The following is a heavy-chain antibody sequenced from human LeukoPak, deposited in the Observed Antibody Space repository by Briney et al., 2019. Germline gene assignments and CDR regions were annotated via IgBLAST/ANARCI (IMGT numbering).Heavy chain of an antibody. J-gene: IGHJ6*02. CDR1: GGTFSSYA. CDR2: IIPIFGTA. D-gene: IGHD5-24*01. Sequence: SVKVSCKASGGTFSSYAISWVRQAPGQGLEWMGGIIPIFGTANYAQKFQGRVTITADESTSTAYMELSSLRSEDTAVCYCATRGRDGYNWSDYYYYYGMDVWGQGTTVTVSS. V-gene: IGHV1-69*13. CDR3: ATRGRDGYNWSDYYYYYGMDV.